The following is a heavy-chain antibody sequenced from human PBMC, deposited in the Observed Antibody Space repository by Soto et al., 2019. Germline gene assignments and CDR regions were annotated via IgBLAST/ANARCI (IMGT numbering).Heavy chain of an antibody. D-gene: IGHD5-18*01. CDR3: ARGGYSYGYSY. CDR1: GGSISSGGYS. V-gene: IGHV4-31*03. J-gene: IGHJ4*02. CDR2: IYYSGST. Sequence: QVQLQESGPGLVKPSQTLSLTCTVSGGSISSGGYSWSWIRQHPGKGLEWIGYIYYSGSTYYNPSLKSRVTISVDTSKNQFSLKLSSVTAADKAVYYCARGGYSYGYSYWCQGTLVTVSS.